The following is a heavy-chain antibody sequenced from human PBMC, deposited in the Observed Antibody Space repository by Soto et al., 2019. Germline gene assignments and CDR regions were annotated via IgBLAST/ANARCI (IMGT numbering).Heavy chain of an antibody. J-gene: IGHJ5*02. Sequence: QVQLVESGGGVVQPGRSLRLSCAASGFTFSSYAMHWVRQAPGKGLEWVAVISYDGSNKYYADSVKGRFTISRDNSKNTLSLQMNSLRAEDTAVYYCARDLEYSDCDWFDPWGQGTLVTVSS. V-gene: IGHV3-30-3*01. CDR2: ISYDGSNK. D-gene: IGHD2-21*02. CDR1: GFTFSSYA. CDR3: ARDLEYSDCDWFDP.